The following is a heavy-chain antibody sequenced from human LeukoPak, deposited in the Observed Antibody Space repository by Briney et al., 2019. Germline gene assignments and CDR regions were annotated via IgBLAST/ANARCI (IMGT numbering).Heavy chain of an antibody. CDR2: MNSNTGNT. CDR1: GYTFTNYD. V-gene: IGHV1-8*01. Sequence: ASVKVSCKASGYTFTNYDIMWVRQATGQEPEWMGWMNSNTGNTGSAQKFQGRVTMTRDTSINTAYMELHSLTSEETAVYYCARGRGGTVVRGYLDYWGQGTLVTVSS. D-gene: IGHD3-10*01. J-gene: IGHJ4*02. CDR3: ARGRGGTVVRGYLDY.